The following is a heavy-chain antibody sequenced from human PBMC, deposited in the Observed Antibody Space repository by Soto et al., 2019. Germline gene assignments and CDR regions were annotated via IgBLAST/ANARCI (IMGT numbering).Heavy chain of an antibody. Sequence: TSETLSLTCTVSGGSLSSYYWSWIRQPPGKGLETLGYIYYSDSTNHNPSFKSRVTISADTSRNQSSLTLSSMTAADTAVYYCAGSVRFPDYWGQGTLVTVSS. J-gene: IGHJ4*02. V-gene: IGHV4-59*08. D-gene: IGHD3-3*01. CDR3: AGSVRFPDY. CDR1: GGSLSSYY. CDR2: IYYSDST.